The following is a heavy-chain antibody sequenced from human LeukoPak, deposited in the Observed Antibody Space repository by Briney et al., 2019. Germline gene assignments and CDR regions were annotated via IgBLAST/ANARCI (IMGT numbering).Heavy chain of an antibody. J-gene: IGHJ4*02. V-gene: IGHV3-9*01. D-gene: IGHD3-16*01. Sequence: SGGSLRLSCAASGFTFDDYAMHWVRQAPGKGLEWVSAISWNSGSIGYADSVKGRFTISRDNAKNSLYLQMNSLRTEDTALYFCAKGHTSGLGASYLDYWGRGTLVTVSS. CDR1: GFTFDDYA. CDR2: ISWNSGSI. CDR3: AKGHTSGLGASYLDY.